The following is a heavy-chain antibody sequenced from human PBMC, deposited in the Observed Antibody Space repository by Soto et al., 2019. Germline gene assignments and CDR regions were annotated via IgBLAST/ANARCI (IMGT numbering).Heavy chain of an antibody. J-gene: IGHJ6*02. Sequence: GESLKISCKGSGYSFTSYWIGWVRQMPGKGLEWMGIIYPGDSDTRYSPSFQGQVTISADKSISTAYLQWSSLKASDTAMYYCARLFGIAARPGYSYGMDVWGQGTTVTVSS. D-gene: IGHD6-6*01. CDR3: ARLFGIAARPGYSYGMDV. CDR1: GYSFTSYW. CDR2: IYPGDSDT. V-gene: IGHV5-51*01.